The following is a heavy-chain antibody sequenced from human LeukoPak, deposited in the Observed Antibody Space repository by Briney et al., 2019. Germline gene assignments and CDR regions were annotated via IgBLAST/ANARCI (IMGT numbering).Heavy chain of an antibody. D-gene: IGHD3-22*01. CDR3: AKGAYYDL. Sequence: GGSLRLSCAASGFTFSSYAMHWVRQAPGKGLEWVAVISYDGSNKYYADSVKGRFTISRDNSKNTLYLQMNSLRAEDTAVYYCAKGAYYDLWGQGTLVTVSS. J-gene: IGHJ4*02. V-gene: IGHV3-30*04. CDR2: ISYDGSNK. CDR1: GFTFSSYA.